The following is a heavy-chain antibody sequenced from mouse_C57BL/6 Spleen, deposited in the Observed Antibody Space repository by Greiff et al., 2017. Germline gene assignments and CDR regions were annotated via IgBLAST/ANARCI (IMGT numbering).Heavy chain of an antibody. Sequence: EVQLMESEGGLVQPGSSMKLSCTASGFTFRDYYMAWARQVPEKGLEWVANINYDGSSTYYLDSLKSRFIISRDNAKNILYLQMSSLKSEDTATYYCARTYDYADYLCCWGQGTPLSDSS. V-gene: IGHV5-16*01. CDR3: ARTYDYADYLCC. CDR1: GFTFRDYY. J-gene: IGHJ2*01. CDR2: INYDGSST. D-gene: IGHD2-4*01.